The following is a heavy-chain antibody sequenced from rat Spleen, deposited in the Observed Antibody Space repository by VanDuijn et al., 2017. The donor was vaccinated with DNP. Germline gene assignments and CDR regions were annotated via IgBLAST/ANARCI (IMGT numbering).Heavy chain of an antibody. J-gene: IGHJ3*01. CDR1: GFNFSNYY. D-gene: IGHD1-1*01. CDR3: ASLLLPNWFAY. V-gene: IGHV5S11*01. Sequence: EVQLVESGGGLVQPGRSMKLSCAVSGFNFSNYYMAWVRQAPTKGLEWVASISLGGTNTYYRDSLKGRFTISRHNAKSTLYLQMDSLRSEETATYYCASLLLPNWFAYWGQGTLVTVSS. CDR2: ISLGGTNT.